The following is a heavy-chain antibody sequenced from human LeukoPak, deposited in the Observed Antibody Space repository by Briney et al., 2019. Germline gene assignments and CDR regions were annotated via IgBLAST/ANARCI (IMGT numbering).Heavy chain of an antibody. CDR3: ARGPDYSDSSGYFKY. Sequence: SETLSLTCTVSGCSISGYYWSWIRQPPGKGLEWMARIYTSGSTNYNPSPRSRVSISVDKSKNQFSLILSSLTAADTAVYYCARGPDYSDSSGYFKYWGQGTLVTVSS. J-gene: IGHJ4*02. CDR1: GCSISGYY. D-gene: IGHD3-22*01. V-gene: IGHV4-4*07. CDR2: IYTSGST.